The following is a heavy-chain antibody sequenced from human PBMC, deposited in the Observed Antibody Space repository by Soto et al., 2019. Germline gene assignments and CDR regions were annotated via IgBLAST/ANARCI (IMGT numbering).Heavy chain of an antibody. CDR3: AKEEGRITMIVVVIQGMAV. V-gene: IGHV3-30*18. Sequence: SLRLSCAASGFTFSSYGMHWVRQAPGKGLDWVAVISYDGSTKYYADSVKGRFTISRDNSKNTLYLQMNSLRAEDTAVYYCAKEEGRITMIVVVIQGMAVWGQGTTVTVSS. CDR1: GFTFSSYG. D-gene: IGHD3-22*01. CDR2: ISYDGSTK. J-gene: IGHJ6*02.